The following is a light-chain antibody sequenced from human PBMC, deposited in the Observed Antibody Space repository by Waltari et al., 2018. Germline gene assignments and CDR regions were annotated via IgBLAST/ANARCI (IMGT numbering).Light chain of an antibody. Sequence: QSALTQPVSVSGSPGQSVTISCTGTSNNVGDYNLVSWFQHHPDQAPKLLIFYVSQRPSGGPNRFSGSKDGNTASLTISGLQTEDEADYYCCSYSTGGSWMFGGGTKLTVL. CDR1: SNNVGDYNL. V-gene: IGLV2-23*02. CDR2: YVS. J-gene: IGLJ3*02. CDR3: CSYSTGGSWM.